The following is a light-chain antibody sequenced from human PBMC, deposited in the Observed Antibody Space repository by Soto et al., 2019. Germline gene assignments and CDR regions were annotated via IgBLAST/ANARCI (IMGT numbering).Light chain of an antibody. Sequence: EIELTQSPGTLSLSPGERATLSCRASQSVSSSYLAWYQKKTGQDPRLLIYGASSRSPGIPDRFSGSGSGTDLTLTISRLEPEDFAVYYCQQYGSSPGYTFGRGTKLEIK. J-gene: IGKJ2*01. CDR2: GAS. CDR3: QQYGSSPGYT. CDR1: QSVSSSY. V-gene: IGKV3-20*01.